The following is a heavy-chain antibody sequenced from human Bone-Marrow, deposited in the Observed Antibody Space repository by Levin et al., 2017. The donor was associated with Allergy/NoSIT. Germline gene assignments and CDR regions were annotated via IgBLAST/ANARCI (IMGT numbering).Heavy chain of an antibody. D-gene: IGHD5-12*01. CDR2: IKQDGSEK. V-gene: IGHV3-7*04. J-gene: IGHJ4*02. CDR1: GFTFSSYW. Sequence: GGSLRLSCAASGFTFSSYWMSWVRQAPGKGLEWVANIKQDGSEKYYVDSVKGRFTISRDNAKNSLYLQMNSLRAEDTAVYYCARAATIFPRGSGGQTTNYYFDYWGQGTLVTVSS. CDR3: ARAATIFPRGSGGQTTNYYFDY.